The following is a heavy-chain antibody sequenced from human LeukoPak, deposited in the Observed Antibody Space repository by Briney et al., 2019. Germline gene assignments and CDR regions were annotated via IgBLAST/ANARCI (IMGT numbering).Heavy chain of an antibody. CDR2: IKHDGTEE. D-gene: IGHD5-18*01. CDR1: GFTFSTSW. CDR3: ARAIAPALGYSYGYYFDY. V-gene: IGHV3-7*04. Sequence: GGSLRLSCAASGFTFSTSWMSWVRQAPGKGLEWLANIKHDGTEEFYVDSLKGRFTISRDNPKNSLYLQMNSLRVEDTAVYYCARAIAPALGYSYGYYFDYWGQGTLATVSS. J-gene: IGHJ4*02.